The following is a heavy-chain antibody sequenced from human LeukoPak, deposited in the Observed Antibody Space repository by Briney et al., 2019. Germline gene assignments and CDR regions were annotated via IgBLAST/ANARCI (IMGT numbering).Heavy chain of an antibody. D-gene: IGHD3-3*01. V-gene: IGHV3-30*18. Sequence: PGGSLRLSCVASGFTFSTYSMHWVRQAPGKGLEWVAVISYDGTNKYYADSVKGRFTISRDNSKSTLYLQMNSLRAEDTAVYYCAKENDFVYWGQGTLVTVSS. CDR3: AKENDFVY. CDR2: ISYDGTNK. CDR1: GFTFSTYS. J-gene: IGHJ4*02.